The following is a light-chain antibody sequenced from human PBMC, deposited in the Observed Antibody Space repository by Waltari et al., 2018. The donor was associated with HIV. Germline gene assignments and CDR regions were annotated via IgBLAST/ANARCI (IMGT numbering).Light chain of an antibody. Sequence: SSVLTQPPSVSVAPGQTARIPCGGPNIGSKSVHWYQQRPGQAPVLVVYDDRVRPSGIPDLFSGSNSGNTATLTISRVEAGDEADYYCHVWNSTSDLGVFGGGTQLTVL. V-gene: IGLV3-21*02. CDR2: DDR. CDR1: NIGSKS. J-gene: IGLJ7*01. CDR3: HVWNSTSDLGV.